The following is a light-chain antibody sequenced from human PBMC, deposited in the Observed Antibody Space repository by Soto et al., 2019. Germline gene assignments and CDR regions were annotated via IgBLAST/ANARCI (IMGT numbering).Light chain of an antibody. Sequence: EIVLTQSPATLSLSPGESATLSCGASQSINNNYLAWYQQKPGLAPRLLIYDASTRAAGIPDRFSGSGSGTDFTLTISRLEPEDFAVYYCQQFDNLITFGGGTKVELK. J-gene: IGKJ4*01. V-gene: IGKV3D-20*01. CDR3: QQFDNLIT. CDR2: DAS. CDR1: QSINNNY.